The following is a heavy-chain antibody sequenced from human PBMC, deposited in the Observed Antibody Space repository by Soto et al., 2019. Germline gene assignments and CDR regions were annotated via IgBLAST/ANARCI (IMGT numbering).Heavy chain of an antibody. Sequence: QVQLQQWGAGLLKPSETLSLTCAVYGGSFSGYYWSWIRQPPGKGLEWIGEINHSGSTNYNPSLKMRVSTPVHTSKNQFSLKLSSVTAADTAVYYCAGEKLVRVRRAFNWFDPWGQGTLVPVSS. CDR3: AGEKLVRVRRAFNWFDP. D-gene: IGHD3-10*01. V-gene: IGHV4-34*01. CDR1: GGSFSGYY. CDR2: INHSGST. J-gene: IGHJ5*02.